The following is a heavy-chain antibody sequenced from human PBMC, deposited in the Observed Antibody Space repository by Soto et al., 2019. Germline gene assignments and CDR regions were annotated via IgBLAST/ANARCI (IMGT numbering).Heavy chain of an antibody. CDR2: INPSGGST. CDR1: GYTFTSYY. Sequence: QVQLVQSGAEGKKPGASVKVSCKASGYTFTSYYMHWVRQAPGQGLEWMGIINPSGGSTSYAQKFQGRVTMNWHTSKRTVYMELSSLRSEDTGVYYCARDGTEKLVAGWFDPWGQGTLVTVSS. D-gene: IGHD2-21*01. CDR3: ARDGTEKLVAGWFDP. V-gene: IGHV1-46*01. J-gene: IGHJ5*02.